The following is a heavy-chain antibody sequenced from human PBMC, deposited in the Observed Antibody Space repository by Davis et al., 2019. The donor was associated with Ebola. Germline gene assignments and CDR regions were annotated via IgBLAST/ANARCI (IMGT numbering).Heavy chain of an antibody. CDR3: ANIAVAGTHDAFDI. CDR1: GFTVSSNY. J-gene: IGHJ3*02. Sequence: GESLKISCAASGFTVSSNYMSWVRQAPGKGLEWVAVISYDGSNKYYADSVKGRFTISRDNSKNTLYLQMNSLRAEDTAVYYCANIAVAGTHDAFDIWGQGTMVTVSS. CDR2: ISYDGSNK. D-gene: IGHD6-19*01. V-gene: IGHV3-30*18.